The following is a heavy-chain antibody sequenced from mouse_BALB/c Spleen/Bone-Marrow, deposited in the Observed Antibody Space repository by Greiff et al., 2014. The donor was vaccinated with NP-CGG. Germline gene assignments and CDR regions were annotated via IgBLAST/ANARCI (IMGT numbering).Heavy chain of an antibody. J-gene: IGHJ2*01. CDR2: FDPANGNT. V-gene: IGHV14-3*02. D-gene: IGHD2-3*01. CDR3: ARGGLDDGSDY. CDR1: GFNIKDTY. Sequence: VQLQQSGAERVKPGASVKLSCTASGFNIKDTYMHWVKQRPEQGLEWIGRFDPANGNTKYDPKFQGKATITADTSSNTAYLQLSSLTSEDTAVDYCARGGLDDGSDYWGQGTTLTVSS.